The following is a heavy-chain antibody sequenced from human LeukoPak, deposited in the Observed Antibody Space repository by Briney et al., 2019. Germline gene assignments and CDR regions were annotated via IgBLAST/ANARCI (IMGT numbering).Heavy chain of an antibody. CDR3: AKGSSWYPEPNNWFDP. CDR1: GFTFDDYA. J-gene: IGHJ5*02. Sequence: GRSLRLSCAASGFTFDDYAMHWVRQAPGKGLEWVSGISWNSGSIGYADSVKGRFTISRDKAKNSLYLQMNSLRAEDTALYYCAKGSSWYPEPNNWFDPWGQGTLVTVSS. CDR2: ISWNSGSI. V-gene: IGHV3-9*01. D-gene: IGHD6-13*01.